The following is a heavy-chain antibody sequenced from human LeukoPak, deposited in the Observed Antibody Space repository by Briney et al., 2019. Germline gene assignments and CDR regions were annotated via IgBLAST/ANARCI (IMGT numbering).Heavy chain of an antibody. J-gene: IGHJ1*01. CDR2: ISSSSSYI. CDR3: ARDWPTIAAAGTIPEYFQH. CDR1: GFTFSSYS. V-gene: IGHV3-21*01. D-gene: IGHD6-13*01. Sequence: KPGGSLRLSCAASGFTFSSYSMNWVRQAPGKGLEWVSSISSSSSYIYYADSVEGRFTISRDNAKNSLYLQMNSLRAEDTAVYYCARDWPTIAAAGTIPEYFQHWGQGTLVTVSS.